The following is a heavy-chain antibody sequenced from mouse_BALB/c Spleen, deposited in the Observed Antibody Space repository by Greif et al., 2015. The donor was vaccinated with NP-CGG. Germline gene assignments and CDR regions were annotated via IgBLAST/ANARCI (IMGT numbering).Heavy chain of an antibody. CDR2: ISYSGST. Sequence: EVQLVESGPSLVKPSQTLSLTCSVTGDSITSGYWNWIRKFPGNKLEYMGYISYSGSTYYNPSLKSRISITRDTSKNXYYLQLNSVTTEDTATYYCARGGNYVLCYAMDYWGQGTSVTVSS. V-gene: IGHV3-8*02. J-gene: IGHJ4*01. CDR3: ARGGNYVLCYAMDY. CDR1: GDSITSGY. D-gene: IGHD2-1*01.